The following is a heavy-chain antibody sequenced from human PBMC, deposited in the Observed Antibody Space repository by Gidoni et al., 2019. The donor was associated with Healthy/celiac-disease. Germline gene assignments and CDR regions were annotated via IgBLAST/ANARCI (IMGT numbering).Heavy chain of an antibody. CDR2: ISSSSSYI. J-gene: IGHJ5*02. CDR3: ASDYNVAAAGTENWFDP. Sequence: EVQLVESGGGLVKPGGSLRRRCAASGFTFGSYSMNWVRQAPGKGLEWVSSISSSSSYIYYADSVKGRFTISRYNAKNSLYLQMNSLRAEDTAVYYCASDYNVAAAGTENWFDPWGQGTLVTVSS. V-gene: IGHV3-21*01. D-gene: IGHD6-13*01. CDR1: GFTFGSYS.